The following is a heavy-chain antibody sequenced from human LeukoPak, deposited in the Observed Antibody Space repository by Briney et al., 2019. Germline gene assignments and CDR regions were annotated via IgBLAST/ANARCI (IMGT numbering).Heavy chain of an antibody. V-gene: IGHV3-7*03. CDR1: GFTFSSYW. Sequence: GGSLRLSCAASGFTFSSYWMSWVRQAPGKGLEWVANIKQDGNEKYYVDSVKGRFTISRDNAKNSLYLQLNSLRAEDTAVFYCARAAMVRGLIGYYYYGMDVWGKGTTVTVSS. CDR2: IKQDGNEK. J-gene: IGHJ6*04. CDR3: ARAAMVRGLIGYYYYGMDV. D-gene: IGHD3-10*01.